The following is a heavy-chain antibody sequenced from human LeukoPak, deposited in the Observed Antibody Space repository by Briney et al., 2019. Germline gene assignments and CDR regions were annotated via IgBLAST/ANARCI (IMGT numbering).Heavy chain of an antibody. CDR1: GFTFSSYA. D-gene: IGHD6-13*01. V-gene: IGHV3-23*01. CDR3: ARVQQLADY. CDR2: ITSSGGGT. Sequence: GGSLRLSCAASGFTFSSYAMSWVRQAPGKGLEWVSAITSSGGGTYYADSVKGRFTISRDNSKNTLYLQMNSLRAEDTAVYYCARVQQLADYWGQGTLVTVSS. J-gene: IGHJ4*02.